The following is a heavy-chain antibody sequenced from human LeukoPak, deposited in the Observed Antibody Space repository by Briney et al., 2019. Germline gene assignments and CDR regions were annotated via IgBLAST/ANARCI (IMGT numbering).Heavy chain of an antibody. D-gene: IGHD1-26*01. CDR2: IYYSGST. V-gene: IGHV4-59*01. CDR1: GGSLSSYY. CDR3: AREGSYGEIDY. J-gene: IGHJ4*02. Sequence: SETLSLTCTVSGGSLSSYYWSWIRQPPGKGLEWIGYIYYSGSTNYNPSLKSRATISVDTSKNQFSLKLSSVPAADTAVYYCAREGSYGEIDYWGQGTLVTVSS.